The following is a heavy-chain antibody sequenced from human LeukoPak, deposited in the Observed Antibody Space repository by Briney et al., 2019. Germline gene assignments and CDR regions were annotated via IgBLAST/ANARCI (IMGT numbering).Heavy chain of an antibody. CDR2: IWYDGSNK. CDR1: GFTFRSYG. V-gene: IGHV3-33*06. CDR3: AKSRAYYYDSSDYYFDY. J-gene: IGHJ4*02. D-gene: IGHD3-22*01. Sequence: GRSLRLTCAASGFTFRSYGMHWVRQAPGKGLEWVAVIWYDGSNKYYADSVKGRFTISRDNSKNTLYLQMNSLRAEDTAVYYCAKSRAYYYDSSDYYFDYWGQGTLVTVSS.